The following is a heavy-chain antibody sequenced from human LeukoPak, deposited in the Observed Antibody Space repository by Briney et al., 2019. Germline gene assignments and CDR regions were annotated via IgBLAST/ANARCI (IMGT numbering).Heavy chain of an antibody. J-gene: IGHJ4*02. CDR2: IGDTGTNT. V-gene: IGHV3-23*01. Sequence: GALRLSCAASGFTFSSNAMSWVRQAPGKGLEWVSGIGDTGTNTFYADSAKGRFTISRDNSKSTVYLQMNSLRAEDTAIYYCVKDPGGGYCSGGSCSYWGQGTLVTVSS. CDR3: VKDPGGGYCSGGSCSY. CDR1: GFTFSSNA. D-gene: IGHD2-15*01.